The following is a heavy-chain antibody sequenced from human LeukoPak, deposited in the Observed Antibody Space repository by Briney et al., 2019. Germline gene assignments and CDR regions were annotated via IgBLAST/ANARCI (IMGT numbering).Heavy chain of an antibody. CDR2: IYYSGST. CDR1: GGSISSYY. D-gene: IGHD6-19*01. J-gene: IGHJ5*02. Sequence: PSETLSLTCTVSGGSISSYYWSWIRQPPGKGLEWLGYIYYSGSTNYNPSLKSRVTISVDTSKNQFSLKLSSVTAADTAVYYCARWAVAGTKGNNWFDPWGQGTLVTVSS. V-gene: IGHV4-59*01. CDR3: ARWAVAGTKGNNWFDP.